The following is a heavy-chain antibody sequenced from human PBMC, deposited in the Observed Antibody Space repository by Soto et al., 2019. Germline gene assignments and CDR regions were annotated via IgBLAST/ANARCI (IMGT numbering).Heavy chain of an antibody. CDR2: ISGSGGST. CDR1: GFTFSSYA. J-gene: IGHJ6*02. Sequence: EVQLLESGGGLVQPGGSLRLSCAASGFTFSSYAMSWVRQAPGKGLEWVSAISGSGGSTYYADSVKGRFTISRDNSKNTVYLPMNHLSAEDTAVYDCATALQFLAWLDYDYYGIDVWGQGTTVTVSS. CDR3: ATALQFLAWLDYDYYGIDV. V-gene: IGHV3-23*01. D-gene: IGHD3-3*01.